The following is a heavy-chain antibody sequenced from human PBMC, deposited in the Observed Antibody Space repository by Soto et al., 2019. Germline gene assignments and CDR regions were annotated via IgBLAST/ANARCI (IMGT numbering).Heavy chain of an antibody. J-gene: IGHJ3*01. CDR1: GGTFSTYT. D-gene: IGHD2-2*01. V-gene: IGHV1-69*02. Sequence: QVHLEQSGAEVKKPGSSVKVSCKAAGGTFSTYTLIWVRQAPGQGLEWMGRIIPMLTVTNSAQKFQGRVHLTGDKATSTAFMELTSLTSDDTAVYYCSIGSWSAETFDVWGQGTMVTVSS. CDR3: SIGSWSAETFDV. CDR2: IIPMLTVT.